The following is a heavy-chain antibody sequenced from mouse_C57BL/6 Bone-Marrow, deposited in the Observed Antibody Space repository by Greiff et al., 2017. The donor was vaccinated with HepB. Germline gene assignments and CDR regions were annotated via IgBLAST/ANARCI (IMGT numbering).Heavy chain of an antibody. Sequence: VMLVESGAELVRPGTSVKVSCKASGYAFTNYLIEWVKQRPGQGLEWIGVINPGSGGTNYNEKFKGKATLTADKSSSTAYMQLSSLTSEDSAVYFCARTYSRGYYAMDYWGQGTSVTVSS. D-gene: IGHD2-5*01. J-gene: IGHJ4*01. CDR2: INPGSGGT. V-gene: IGHV1-54*01. CDR3: ARTYSRGYYAMDY. CDR1: GYAFTNYL.